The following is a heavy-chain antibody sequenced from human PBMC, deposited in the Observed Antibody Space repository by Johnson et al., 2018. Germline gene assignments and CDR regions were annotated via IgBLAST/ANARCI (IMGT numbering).Heavy chain of an antibody. CDR1: GGSFSGYY. Sequence: QVQLQQWGAGLLKPSETLSLTCAVYGGSFSGYYWSWIRQPPGKGLEWIGEINHSGSTNYNPSLKSRVTISVDTSKNQFSLKLSSVTAADTAVYYCARVSYYCMDVWGKGTTVTVSS. CDR2: INHSGST. V-gene: IGHV4-34*01. CDR3: ARVSYYCMDV. J-gene: IGHJ6*03.